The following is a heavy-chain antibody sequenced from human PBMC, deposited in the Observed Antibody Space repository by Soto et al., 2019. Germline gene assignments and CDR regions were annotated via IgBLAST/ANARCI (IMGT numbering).Heavy chain of an antibody. Sequence: QVQLVQSGAEVKKPGSSVKVSCRTSGGTFSTNGISWVRQAPGQGLEWMGSINPNSGDTNYAQNFQGRVTMTRDTSISTAYMEVSSLTSDDTAVYYCGSPRSGPSPDVGHWGHGTVVTVSS. CDR3: GSPRSGPSPDVGH. CDR2: INPNSGDT. V-gene: IGHV1-2*02. J-gene: IGHJ4*01. D-gene: IGHD2-15*01. CDR1: GGTFSTNG.